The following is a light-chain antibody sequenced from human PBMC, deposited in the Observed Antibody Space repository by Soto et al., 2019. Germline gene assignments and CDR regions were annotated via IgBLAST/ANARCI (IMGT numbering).Light chain of an antibody. CDR3: LQHNNLPFT. Sequence: DIQMTQSPSSLSASVGDRVTITCRASQDIGNDLDWYQQKPGKAPKRLIYASSSWQSGATARFSGSGSGTEFTLTVSGLQPEDFATYYCLQHNNLPFTFGPGTIVDV. CDR1: QDIGND. J-gene: IGKJ3*01. V-gene: IGKV1-17*01. CDR2: ASS.